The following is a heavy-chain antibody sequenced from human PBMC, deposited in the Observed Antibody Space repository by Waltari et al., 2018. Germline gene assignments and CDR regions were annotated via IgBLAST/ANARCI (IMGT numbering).Heavy chain of an antibody. V-gene: IGHV3-33*06. Sequence: VHLVESGGGVVQTVMSLRLSCAASGFSLRNFGLHWVRQAPGKGLEWVALIWFGGGNTYYADSVRGRFTISRDNSKNTLYLDINSLRVDDTAIYYCAKDAFGNTYLDYWGQGTLVTVSS. CDR2: IWFGGGNT. CDR3: AKDAFGNTYLDY. CDR1: GFSLRNFG. J-gene: IGHJ4*02. D-gene: IGHD3-10*01.